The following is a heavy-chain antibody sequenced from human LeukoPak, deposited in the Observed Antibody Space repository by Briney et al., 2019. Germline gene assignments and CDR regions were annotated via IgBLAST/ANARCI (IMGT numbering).Heavy chain of an antibody. V-gene: IGHV3-48*03. CDR1: GFTLTSYE. CDR2: ISSSGSTI. Sequence: TGGSLRLSCAASGFTLTSYEMNWVRQAPGKGLEWVSYISSSGSTIYYADSVKGRFTISRDNAKNSLYLQMNSLRAEDTAVYYCARFSCSYCGGDLWGQATMVTVSS. D-gene: IGHD2-21*01. J-gene: IGHJ3*01. CDR3: ARFSCSYCGGDL.